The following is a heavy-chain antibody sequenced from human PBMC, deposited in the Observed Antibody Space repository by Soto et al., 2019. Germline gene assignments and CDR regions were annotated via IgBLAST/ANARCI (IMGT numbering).Heavy chain of an antibody. V-gene: IGHV3-48*02. Sequence: GGSLRLSCAASGVSFSNYNMNWVRQAPGKGLEWVAHITDGLTKHYADFVQGRFTISRDNAKNSLYLELTDLRDDDTAVYYCARDTSHGVTIGGLDSWGQGTLVTVSS. D-gene: IGHD3-16*01. CDR1: GVSFSNYN. J-gene: IGHJ4*02. CDR2: ITDGLTK. CDR3: ARDTSHGVTIGGLDS.